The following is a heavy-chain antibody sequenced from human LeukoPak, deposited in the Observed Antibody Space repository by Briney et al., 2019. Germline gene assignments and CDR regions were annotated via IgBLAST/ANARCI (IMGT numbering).Heavy chain of an antibody. CDR1: GFTFDDYG. V-gene: IGHV3-48*01. CDR2: ISSSSSTI. Sequence: GGSLRLSCAASGFTFDDYGMSWVRQAPGKGLEWVSYISSSSSTIYYADSVKGRFTISRDNAKNSLYLQMNSLRAEDTAVYYCARDLGSRALDYWGQGTLVTVSS. D-gene: IGHD6-13*01. CDR3: ARDLGSRALDY. J-gene: IGHJ4*02.